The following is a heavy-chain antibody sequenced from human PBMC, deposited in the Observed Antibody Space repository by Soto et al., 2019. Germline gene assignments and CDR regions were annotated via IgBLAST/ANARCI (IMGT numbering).Heavy chain of an antibody. CDR3: ARDSHNWYFDL. Sequence: QVQLVQSGAEVKKPGSSVKVSCKASGGTFSSYTISWVRQAPGQGLEWMGRIIPILGIANYAQKFQGRVTITADKSTSTAYMELSSLRSEDTAGYYCARDSHNWYFDLWGRGTLVTVSS. J-gene: IGHJ2*01. CDR2: IIPILGIA. V-gene: IGHV1-69*08. CDR1: GGTFSSYT.